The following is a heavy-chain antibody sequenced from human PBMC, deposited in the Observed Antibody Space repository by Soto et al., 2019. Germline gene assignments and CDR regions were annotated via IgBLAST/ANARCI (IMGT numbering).Heavy chain of an antibody. CDR2: INPSGGST. J-gene: IGHJ4*02. V-gene: IGHV1-46*01. CDR1: GYTFTSYY. D-gene: IGHD3-22*01. Sequence: ASVKVSCKASGYTFTSYYMHWVQQAPGQGLEWMGIINPSGGSTSYAQKFQGRVTMTRDTSTSTVYMELSSLRSEDTAVYYCARERRTYYDSSGYYFDYWGQGTLVTVSS. CDR3: ARERRTYYDSSGYYFDY.